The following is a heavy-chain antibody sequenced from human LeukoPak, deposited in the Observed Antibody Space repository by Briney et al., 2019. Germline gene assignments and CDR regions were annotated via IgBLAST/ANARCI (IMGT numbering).Heavy chain of an antibody. D-gene: IGHD2-2*01. Sequence: PGGSLRLSCAASGFTFSSFNMDWVRQAPGKGLEWVSFIDSSSRYIYQADSVKGRFTISRDNAKSSVFLQMNSLRAEDTAVYYCARVGGHCTSTSCTPPDYWGQGTLVTVSS. CDR1: GFTFSSFN. J-gene: IGHJ4*02. V-gene: IGHV3-21*01. CDR2: IDSSSRYI. CDR3: ARVGGHCTSTSCTPPDY.